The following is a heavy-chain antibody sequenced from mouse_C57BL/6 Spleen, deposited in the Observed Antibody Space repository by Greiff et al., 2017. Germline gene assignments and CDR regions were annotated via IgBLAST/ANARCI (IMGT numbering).Heavy chain of an antibody. CDR2: IHPSDSDT. CDR1: GYTFTSYW. D-gene: IGHD2-2*01. CDR3: AIENGYDVGFAY. V-gene: IGHV1-74*01. Sequence: QVQLQQPGAELVKPGASVKVSCKASGYTFTSYWMHWVKQRPGQGLEWIGRIHPSDSDTNYNQKFKGKATLTVDKSSSTAYMQLSNLTSEDSAVYYCAIENGYDVGFAYWGQETLVTVSA. J-gene: IGHJ3*01.